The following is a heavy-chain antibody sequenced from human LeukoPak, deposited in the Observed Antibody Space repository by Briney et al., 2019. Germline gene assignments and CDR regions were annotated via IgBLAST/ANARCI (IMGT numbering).Heavy chain of an antibody. CDR2: ISSSSSTI. J-gene: IGHJ4*02. D-gene: IGHD4-17*01. Sequence: GGSLRLSCAASGFTFSSYSMNWVRQAPGKGLEWVSYISSSSSTIYYADSVKGRFTISRDNAKNSLFLQMNSLRAEDTAVYYCARVGTVTLYYIDYWGQGTLVTVSS. CDR1: GFTFSSYS. V-gene: IGHV3-48*01. CDR3: ARVGTVTLYYIDY.